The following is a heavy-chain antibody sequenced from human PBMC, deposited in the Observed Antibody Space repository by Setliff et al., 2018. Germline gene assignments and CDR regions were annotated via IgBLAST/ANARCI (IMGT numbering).Heavy chain of an antibody. CDR2: IIAVFGTA. D-gene: IGHD3-22*01. CDR3: ARDTRDKYDTSGYYCANYEQRPRNLDY. CDR1: GGTFRTDG. V-gene: IGHV1-69*13. J-gene: IGHJ4*02. Sequence: SVKVSCKASGGTFRTDGFSWVRQAPGQGLEWMGRIIAVFGTAKYAQKFQGRVTISADESTRTVYMELSSLRFEDTAVYYCARDTRDKYDTSGYYCANYEQRPRNLDYWGQGTLVTVSS.